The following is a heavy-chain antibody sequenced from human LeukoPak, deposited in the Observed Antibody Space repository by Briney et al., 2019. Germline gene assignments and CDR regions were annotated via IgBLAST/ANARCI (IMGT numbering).Heavy chain of an antibody. D-gene: IGHD6-19*01. CDR3: ARLQTSGWYYFDY. Sequence: SETLSLTCTVSGGSISSGDYYWTWIRQPPGKGLEWIGNIHNSGSTYYNPSLKSRVTMSVDTSKNQFSLKLSSVTAADTAVYYCARLQTSGWYYFDYWGQGTLVTVSS. V-gene: IGHV4-30-4*01. J-gene: IGHJ4*02. CDR1: GGSISSGDYY. CDR2: IHNSGST.